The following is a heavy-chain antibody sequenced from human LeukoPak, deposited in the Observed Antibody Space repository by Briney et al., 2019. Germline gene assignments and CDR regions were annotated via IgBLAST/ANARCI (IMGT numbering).Heavy chain of an antibody. CDR3: AKKVSDGGNSIRDY. Sequence: GGSLRLSCAASGFTFSSYAMSWVRQAPGKGLEWVSAISGSGGSTYYADSVKGRFTISRDNSKNTLYLQMNSLRAEDTAVYYCAKKVSDGGNSIRDYWGQGTLVTVSS. CDR2: ISGSGGST. CDR1: GFTFSSYA. D-gene: IGHD4-23*01. V-gene: IGHV3-23*01. J-gene: IGHJ4*02.